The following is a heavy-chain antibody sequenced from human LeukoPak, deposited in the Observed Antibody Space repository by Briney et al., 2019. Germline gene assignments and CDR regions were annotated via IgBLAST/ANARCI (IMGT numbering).Heavy chain of an antibody. D-gene: IGHD6-13*01. Sequence: SETLSLTCTVSGGSISSDYCIWIRQPPGKGLEWGGYIYYSGSTNYNPSLKSRVTISVDTSKNQFSLKLSSVTAADTAVYYCARHDPSIAAAGNWYFDLWGRGTLVTVSS. CDR3: ARHDPSIAAAGNWYFDL. V-gene: IGHV4-59*08. J-gene: IGHJ2*01. CDR1: GGSISSDY. CDR2: IYYSGST.